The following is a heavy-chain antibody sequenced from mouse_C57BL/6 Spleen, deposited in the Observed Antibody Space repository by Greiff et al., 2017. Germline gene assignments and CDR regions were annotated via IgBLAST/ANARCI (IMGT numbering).Heavy chain of an antibody. V-gene: IGHV1-50*01. D-gene: IGHD3-1*01. CDR2: IDPSDSYT. Sequence: QVQLQQPGAELVKPGASVKLSCKASGYTFTSYWMQWVKQRPGQGLEWIGEIDPSDSYTNYNQKFKGTATLAVDTSSSTAYMQLSSLTSEDSAVYYCARWHSSCYLYSFDYWGQGTTLTVSS. CDR3: ARWHSSCYLYSFDY. CDR1: GYTFTSYW. J-gene: IGHJ2*01.